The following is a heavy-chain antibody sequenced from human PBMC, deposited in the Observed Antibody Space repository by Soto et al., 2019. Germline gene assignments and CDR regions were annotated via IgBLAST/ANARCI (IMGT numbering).Heavy chain of an antibody. V-gene: IGHV4-31*03. Sequence: QVQLQESGPGLVKPSQTLSLTCTVSGGSISSGGYYWSWIRQHPGKGLEWIGYIYYSGSTYYNPSLKRRVTISVDTSKNHFAQKLSSVTAADTAVYYCARVVTIVGVVTEGWFDPWGQGTLVTVSS. D-gene: IGHD3-3*01. CDR1: GGSISSGGYY. CDR3: ARVVTIVGVVTEGWFDP. J-gene: IGHJ5*02. CDR2: IYYSGST.